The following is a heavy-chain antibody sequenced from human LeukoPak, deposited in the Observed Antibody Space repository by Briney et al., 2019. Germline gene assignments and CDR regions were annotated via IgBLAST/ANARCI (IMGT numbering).Heavy chain of an antibody. D-gene: IGHD1-26*01. V-gene: IGHV4-34*01. Sequence: SETLSLTCAVYGGSFSGYYWSWIRQPPEKGLEWIGEINHSGDSNYNPSLKSRVTMSVDTSKNQFSLKLSSVTAADTAMYYCVRLGGIYYYYYYMEVWGKGTTVTVSS. CDR2: INHSGDS. J-gene: IGHJ6*03. CDR3: VRLGGIYYYYYYMEV. CDR1: GGSFSGYY.